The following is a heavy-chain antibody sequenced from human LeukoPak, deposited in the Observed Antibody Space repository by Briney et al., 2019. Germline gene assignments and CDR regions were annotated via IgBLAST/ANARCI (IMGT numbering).Heavy chain of an antibody. J-gene: IGHJ5*02. CDR3: ARYVVDFGEKKGNWFDP. CDR1: GGSISSYY. Sequence: SETLSLTCTVSGGSISSYYWSWIRQPPGKGLEWIGYIYYSGSTNYNPSLKSRVTISVDTSKNQFSLKLSSVTAADTAVYYCARYVVDFGEKKGNWFDPWGQGTLVTVSS. V-gene: IGHV4-59*01. CDR2: IYYSGST. D-gene: IGHD3-10*01.